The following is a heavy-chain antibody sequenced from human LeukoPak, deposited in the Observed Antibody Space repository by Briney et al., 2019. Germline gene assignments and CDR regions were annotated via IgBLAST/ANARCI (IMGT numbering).Heavy chain of an antibody. CDR3: ARDSYEVGATFDY. Sequence: GGSLRLSCAASGFTFTRYWMHWVRQVPGKGLVWISRINIDGTTTNYADSVKGRFTVSIDNAKNTMYLQVNSLRVEDTAVYYCARDSYEVGATFDYWGQGTLVTVSS. V-gene: IGHV3-74*01. J-gene: IGHJ4*02. CDR2: INIDGTTT. D-gene: IGHD1-26*01. CDR1: GFTFTRYW.